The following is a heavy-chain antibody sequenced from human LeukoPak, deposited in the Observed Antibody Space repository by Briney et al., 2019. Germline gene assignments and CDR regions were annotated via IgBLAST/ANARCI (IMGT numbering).Heavy chain of an antibody. CDR2: IYTSGST. CDR3: ASGGSGSCYYYYYMDV. J-gene: IGHJ6*03. V-gene: IGHV4-4*07. Sequence: PSETLSLTCTVSGGSISSYYWSWIRQPAGKGLEWIGRIYTSGSTNYNPALKSRVTMSVDTSKNQFSLKLSSVTAADTAVYYCASGGSGSCYYYYYMDVWGKGTTVTVSS. D-gene: IGHD3-10*01. CDR1: GGSISSYY.